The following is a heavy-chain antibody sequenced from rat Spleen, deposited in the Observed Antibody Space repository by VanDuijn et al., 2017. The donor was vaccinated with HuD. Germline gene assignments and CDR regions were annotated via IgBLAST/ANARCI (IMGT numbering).Heavy chain of an antibody. Sequence: EVQLVESGGGLVQPGRSLKLSCVASGFTFNYYWMTWIRRAPEKGLEWVASITNASGRTYYPDSVKGRFTISKDTAQNTLYLQMNSLRSEDTATYYCTRAMYTTDYYFAKGYYVMDAWGQGASVTVSS. CDR2: ITNASGRT. CDR1: GFTFNYYW. V-gene: IGHV5-31*01. CDR3: TRAMYTTDYYFAKGYYVMDA. D-gene: IGHD1-6*01. J-gene: IGHJ4*01.